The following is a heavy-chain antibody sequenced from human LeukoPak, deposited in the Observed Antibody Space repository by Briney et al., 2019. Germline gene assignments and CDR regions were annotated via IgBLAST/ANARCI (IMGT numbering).Heavy chain of an antibody. J-gene: IGHJ4*02. CDR3: ARSRSMVRGVTSLYYFDY. D-gene: IGHD3-10*01. Sequence: SETLSLTCAVYGGSFSGYYWSWIRQPPGRGLEWIGEIKHSESTNYNPSLKSRVTISVDTSKNQFSLKLSSVTAADTAVYYCARSRSMVRGVTSLYYFDYWGQGTLVTVSS. V-gene: IGHV4-34*01. CDR2: IKHSEST. CDR1: GGSFSGYY.